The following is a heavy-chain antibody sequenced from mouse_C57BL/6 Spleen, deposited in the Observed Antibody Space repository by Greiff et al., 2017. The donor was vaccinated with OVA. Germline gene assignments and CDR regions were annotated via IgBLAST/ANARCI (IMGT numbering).Heavy chain of an antibody. CDR3: TQDYENY. CDR2: IDPENGDT. CDR1: GFNIKDDY. J-gene: IGHJ2*01. D-gene: IGHD2-4*01. Sequence: VQLQQSGAELVRPGASVKLSCTASGFNIKDDYMHWVKQRPEQGLEWIGWIDPENGDTEYASKFQGKATITADTSSNTAYLQLSSLTSEDTAVYYCTQDYENYWGQGTTLTVSS. V-gene: IGHV14-4*01.